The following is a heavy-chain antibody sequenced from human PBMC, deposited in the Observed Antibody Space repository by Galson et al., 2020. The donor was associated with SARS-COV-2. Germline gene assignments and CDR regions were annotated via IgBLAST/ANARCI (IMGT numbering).Heavy chain of an antibody. CDR3: TRRTAVSGTGRGFDP. Sequence: SQTLSLTCSISGDSVSSNIASWNWIRQYPSGGLEWPGRTYYRSRWTTDYAVSLKSRVTINTDTSKNHVSLQLNSVTPEDAAVYYCTRRTAVSGTGRGFDPWGQGILVTVSS. CDR1: GDSVSSNIAS. CDR2: TYYRSRWTT. D-gene: IGHD6-19*01. J-gene: IGHJ5*02. V-gene: IGHV6-1*01.